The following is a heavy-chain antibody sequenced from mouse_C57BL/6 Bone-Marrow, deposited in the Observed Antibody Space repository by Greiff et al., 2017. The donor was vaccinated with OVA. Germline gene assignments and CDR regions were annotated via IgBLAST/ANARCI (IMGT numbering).Heavy chain of an antibody. D-gene: IGHD1-1*01. J-gene: IGHJ1*03. Sequence: QVQLKQPGAELVKPGASVKVSCKASGYTFTSYWMHWVKQRPGQGLEWIGRIHPSDSDTNYNQKFKGKATLTVDKSSSTAYMQLSSLTSEDSAVYYCEIGAPYGSSSWWYFDVWGTGTTVTVSS. CDR1: GYTFTSYW. CDR2: IHPSDSDT. CDR3: EIGAPYGSSSWWYFDV. V-gene: IGHV1-74*01.